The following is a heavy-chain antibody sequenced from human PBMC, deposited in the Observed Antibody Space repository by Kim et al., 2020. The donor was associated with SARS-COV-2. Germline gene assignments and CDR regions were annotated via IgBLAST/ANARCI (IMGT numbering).Heavy chain of an antibody. V-gene: IGHV4-59*08. CDR3: ARQSNRITIFGVVIIPGVMDV. CDR1: GGSISSYY. D-gene: IGHD3-3*01. CDR2: IYYSGST. Sequence: SETLSLTCTVSGGSISSYYWSWIRQPPGKGLEWIGYIYYSGSTNYNPSLKSRVTISVDTSKNQFSLKLISVTAADTAVYYCARQSNRITIFGVVIIPGVMDVWGQGTTVTVSS. J-gene: IGHJ6*02.